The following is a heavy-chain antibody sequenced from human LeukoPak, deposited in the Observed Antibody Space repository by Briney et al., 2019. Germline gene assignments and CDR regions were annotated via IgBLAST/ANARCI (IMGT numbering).Heavy chain of an antibody. Sequence: SETLSLTCAVYGGSFSGYYWSWIRQPPGKGLEWIREINHSGSTNYNPCLKSRVTISADTSKNQFSLKLSSVTAADTAVYYCARDWHDFWSGPYYMDVWGKGTTVTVSS. V-gene: IGHV4-34*01. CDR2: INHSGST. CDR1: GGSFSGYY. D-gene: IGHD3-3*01. J-gene: IGHJ6*03. CDR3: ARDWHDFWSGPYYMDV.